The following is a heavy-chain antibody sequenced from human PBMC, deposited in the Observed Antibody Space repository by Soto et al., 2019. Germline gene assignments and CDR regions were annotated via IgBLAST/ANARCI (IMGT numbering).Heavy chain of an antibody. CDR3: GRVPRYSVPTSDALDQ. J-gene: IGHJ4*02. Sequence: QVHLVQSGTEVRKPVSSVTVSCKVSGGTFSTYTISWVRQAPGQGLPWVGGITPILRETTYAQNFQGRVSITADISATTAYMELSDLTSEDTAVYYCGRVPRYSVPTSDALDQWGQGTRVTVSS. CDR1: GGTFSTYT. D-gene: IGHD5-18*01. V-gene: IGHV1-69*06. CDR2: ITPILRET.